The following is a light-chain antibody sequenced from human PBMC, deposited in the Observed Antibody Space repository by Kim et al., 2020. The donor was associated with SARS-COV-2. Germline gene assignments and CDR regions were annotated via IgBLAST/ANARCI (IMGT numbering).Light chain of an antibody. CDR2: KAS. CDR3: QQYNSYPWT. Sequence: ASVGDRVTLTCRASQSMSSRLAWYQQKPGGGPKLLFSKASGVQSGVPSRFSGSESGTEFTLTISSLQPDDFATYYCQQYNSYPWTFGQGTKVDIK. V-gene: IGKV1-5*03. CDR1: QSMSSR. J-gene: IGKJ1*01.